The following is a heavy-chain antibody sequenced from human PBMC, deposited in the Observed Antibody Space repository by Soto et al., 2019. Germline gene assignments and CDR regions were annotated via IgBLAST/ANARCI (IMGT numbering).Heavy chain of an antibody. CDR1: GYTFTSYG. J-gene: IGHJ6*02. CDR3: ARWPQYYYGSGSPPPYGMDV. Sequence: ASVKVSCKASGYTFTSYGISWVRQAPGQGLERMGWISAYNGNTNYAQKLQGRVTMTTDTSTSTAYMELRSLGSDDTAVYYCARWPQYYYGSGSPPPYGMDVWGQGTTVTVSS. D-gene: IGHD3-10*01. V-gene: IGHV1-18*01. CDR2: ISAYNGNT.